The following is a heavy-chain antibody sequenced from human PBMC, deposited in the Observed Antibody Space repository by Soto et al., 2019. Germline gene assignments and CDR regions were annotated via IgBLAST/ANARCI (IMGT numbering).Heavy chain of an antibody. CDR2: INPNSGGT. D-gene: IGHD2-15*01. Sequence: ASLKVSCKASGYTFTGYYMHWVRQAPGQGLEWMGWINPNSGGTNYAQKFQGWVTMTRDTSISTAYMELSRLRSDDTAVYYCAREGEGVLGYCSGGSCERADAFDIWGQGTMVTVSS. J-gene: IGHJ3*02. CDR3: AREGEGVLGYCSGGSCERADAFDI. CDR1: GYTFTGYY. V-gene: IGHV1-2*04.